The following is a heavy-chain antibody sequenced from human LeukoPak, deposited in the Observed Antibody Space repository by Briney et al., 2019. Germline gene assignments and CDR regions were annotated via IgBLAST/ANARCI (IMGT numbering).Heavy chain of an antibody. CDR2: TCSTGVST. V-gene: IGHV3-23*01. D-gene: IGHD2-2*01. J-gene: IGHJ4*02. CDR1: GFTFSSYA. Sequence: GGSLRLSCAASGFTFSSYAMNWVRQAPGKGLEWVSCTCSTGVSTFYADSVKGRFTVSRDNSKNTLSLQMNSLRAEDTAVYYCAKDPGVVPAHYFDYWGQGTLVTVSS. CDR3: AKDPGVVPAHYFDY.